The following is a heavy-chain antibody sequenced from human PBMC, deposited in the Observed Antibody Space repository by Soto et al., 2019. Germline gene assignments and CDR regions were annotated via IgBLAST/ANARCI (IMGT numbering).Heavy chain of an antibody. CDR1: GYTFTSYG. J-gene: IGHJ5*02. D-gene: IGHD2-2*02. CDR3: ASNDRSSTSCYTGGGNWFDP. V-gene: IGHV1-18*01. Sequence: QVQLVQSGAEVKKPGASVKVSCKASGYTFTSYGISWVRQAPGQGLEWMGWISAYNGNTNYAQKLQGRVTMTTDTSASTAYMELRSLRSDDTAVYYCASNDRSSTSCYTGGGNWFDPWGQGTLVTVSS. CDR2: ISAYNGNT.